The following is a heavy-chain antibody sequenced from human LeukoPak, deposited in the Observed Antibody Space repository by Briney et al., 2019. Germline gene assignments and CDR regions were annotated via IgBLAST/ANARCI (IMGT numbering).Heavy chain of an antibody. J-gene: IGHJ4*02. Sequence: SETLSLTCAVYCESFSGHYWAWIRQPPGRGLEWIGEINHSGSTTSNPSLNNRVTISVDTSKNQFSLKLTSVTAADTAVYYCARPRYGSGSLDSWGQGTLVTVSS. CDR1: CESFSGHY. D-gene: IGHD3-10*01. CDR2: INHSGST. CDR3: ARPRYGSGSLDS. V-gene: IGHV4-34*01.